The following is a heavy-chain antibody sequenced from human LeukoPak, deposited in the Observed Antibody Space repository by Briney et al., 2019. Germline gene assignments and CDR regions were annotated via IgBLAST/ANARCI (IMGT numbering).Heavy chain of an antibody. V-gene: IGHV3-48*03. CDR1: GFTFSSYE. Sequence: GGSLRLSCAASGFTFSSYEMNWVRQAPGKGLEWVSYISSSGSTIYYADSVRGRFTISRDNAKNSLYLQMNCLRAEDTAVYYCASLGDYYDSSGYYAGNDYWGQGTLVTVSS. CDR2: ISSSGSTI. D-gene: IGHD3-22*01. CDR3: ASLGDYYDSSGYYAGNDY. J-gene: IGHJ4*02.